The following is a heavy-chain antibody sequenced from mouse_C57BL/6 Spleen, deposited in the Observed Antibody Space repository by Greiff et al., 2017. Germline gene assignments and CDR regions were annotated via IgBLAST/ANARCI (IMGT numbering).Heavy chain of an antibody. J-gene: IGHJ4*01. CDR2: ISSGGSYT. CDR3: ARRGNYYDYDYAMDY. CDR1: GFTFSSYG. Sequence: VKLMESGGDLVKPGGSLKLSCAASGFTFSSYGMSWVRQPPDKRLEWVATISSGGSYTYYPDSVKGRFTISRDNAKNTLYLQMSSLKAEYTAMYYCARRGNYYDYDYAMDYWGQGTSVTVSS. D-gene: IGHD2-4*01. V-gene: IGHV5-6*02.